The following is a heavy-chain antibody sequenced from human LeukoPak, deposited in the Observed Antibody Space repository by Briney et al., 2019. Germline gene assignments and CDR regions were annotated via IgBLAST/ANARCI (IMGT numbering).Heavy chain of an antibody. CDR3: AKEPRENSGYYVSGWFDP. CDR1: GFIFSDYY. D-gene: IGHD3-22*01. V-gene: IGHV3-11*01. Sequence: GGSLRLSCAASGFIFSDYYMTWIRQTPGTGLEWISKISTNGRTVYYADSVKGRFTISRDNSKNTLFLQMNSLRAEDTAVYYCAKEPRENSGYYVSGWFDPWGQGTLVTVSS. CDR2: ISTNGRTV. J-gene: IGHJ5*02.